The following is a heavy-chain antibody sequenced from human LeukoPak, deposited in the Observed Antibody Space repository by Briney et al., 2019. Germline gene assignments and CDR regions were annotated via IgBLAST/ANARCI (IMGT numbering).Heavy chain of an antibody. V-gene: IGHV1-46*01. D-gene: IGHD6-19*01. J-gene: IGHJ4*02. Sequence: GASVKVSCKASGYTFTSYGISWVRQAPGQGLEWMGIINPSGGSTSYAQKFQGRVTMTRDMSTSTVYMELSSLRSEDTAVYYCARDRIAVADVTLDYWGQGTLVTVSS. CDR3: ARDRIAVADVTLDY. CDR2: INPSGGST. CDR1: GYTFTSYG.